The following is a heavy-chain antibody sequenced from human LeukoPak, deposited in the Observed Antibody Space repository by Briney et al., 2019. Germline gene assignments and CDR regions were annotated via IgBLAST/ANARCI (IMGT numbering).Heavy chain of an antibody. CDR3: ARSCRDYYDSSGYYYMGYFDY. V-gene: IGHV3-33*01. J-gene: IGHJ4*02. CDR2: IWYDGSNK. CDR1: GFTFSSYG. D-gene: IGHD3-22*01. Sequence: PGRSLRLSCAASGFTFSSYGMHWVRQAPGKGLEWVAVIWYDGSNKYYADSVKGRFTISRDNSKNTLYLQMNSLRAEDTAVYYCARSCRDYYDSSGYYYMGYFDYWGQGTLVTVSS.